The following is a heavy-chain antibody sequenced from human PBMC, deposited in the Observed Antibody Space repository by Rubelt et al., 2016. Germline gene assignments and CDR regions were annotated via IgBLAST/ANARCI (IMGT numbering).Heavy chain of an antibody. V-gene: IGHV1-2*02. Sequence: QVQLVQSGAEVKKPGASVKVSCKASGYTFTGYYMHWVRQAPGPRLEWTLWINPNSRGTNYAQKFQGRVTMTRDTSSSTAYMELRRRRSDDTAVYYCARFAIGGHSSGYLFDYWGQGTMVTVSS. CDR2: INPNSRGT. CDR1: GYTFTGYY. J-gene: IGHJ4*02. CDR3: ARFAIGGHSSGYLFDY. D-gene: IGHD3-22*01.